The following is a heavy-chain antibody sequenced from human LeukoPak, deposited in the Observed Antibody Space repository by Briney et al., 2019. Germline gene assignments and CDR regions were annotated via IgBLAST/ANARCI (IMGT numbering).Heavy chain of an antibody. Sequence: GGALRLSCAASGFTFSSYAMSWVRQAPGKGLEWVSAVTTSGGPTYYADSVKGRFTISRDNSKNTLDLQMNSLRAEDTAVYYCAKSLGVVVPAASRWFDPWGQGTLVTVSS. V-gene: IGHV3-23*01. CDR2: VTTSGGPT. J-gene: IGHJ5*02. CDR1: GFTFSSYA. D-gene: IGHD2-2*01. CDR3: AKSLGVVVPAASRWFDP.